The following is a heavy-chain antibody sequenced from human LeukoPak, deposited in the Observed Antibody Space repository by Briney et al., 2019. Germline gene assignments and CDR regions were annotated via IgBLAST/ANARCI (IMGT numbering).Heavy chain of an antibody. V-gene: IGHV3-53*01. D-gene: IGHD2-15*01. CDR3: ASTHLGYCSSVSCQNDY. Sequence: GGSLRLSCAASGFIVSSNYMSWVRQAPGKGLEWVSVIYSGGSTYYADSVKGRFTISRDNSKNTLYLQMNSLRAEDTAVYYCASTHLGYCSSVSCQNDYWGQGTPVTVSS. J-gene: IGHJ4*02. CDR2: IYSGGST. CDR1: GFIVSSNY.